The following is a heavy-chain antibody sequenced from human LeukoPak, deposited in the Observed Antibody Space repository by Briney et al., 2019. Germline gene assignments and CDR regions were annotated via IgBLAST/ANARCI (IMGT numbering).Heavy chain of an antibody. CDR2: TYSGGST. V-gene: IGHV3-66*01. CDR1: GFTVSSNY. Sequence: GGSLRLSCAASGFTVSSNYMNWVRQAPGRGLEWVSVTYSGGSTYYADSVKGRFSISRDNSKDTLYLQMNSLRAEDTAVYYCARDWGLRLGELSSYYFDYWGQGTPVTVSS. D-gene: IGHD3-16*02. CDR3: ARDWGLRLGELSSYYFDY. J-gene: IGHJ4*02.